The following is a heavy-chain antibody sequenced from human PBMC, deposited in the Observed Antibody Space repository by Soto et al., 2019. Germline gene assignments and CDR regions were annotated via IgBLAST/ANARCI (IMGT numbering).Heavy chain of an antibody. Sequence: DVQLLESGGGLGQPGGSLRLACAASGFTFGNYAINWVRLAPRKGLEWVSGISGGGGSTYYADSVKGRFTIFRDTSKNTVFLQMNSLRADDTAVYYCAKGFIVVVTVLRPDDAFDVWGQGTMVTVSS. J-gene: IGHJ3*01. CDR3: AKGFIVVVTVLRPDDAFDV. CDR2: ISGGGGST. D-gene: IGHD2-21*02. V-gene: IGHV3-23*01. CDR1: GFTFGNYA.